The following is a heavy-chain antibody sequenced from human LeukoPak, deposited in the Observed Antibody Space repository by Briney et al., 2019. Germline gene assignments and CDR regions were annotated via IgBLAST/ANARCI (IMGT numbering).Heavy chain of an antibody. D-gene: IGHD3-3*01. Sequence: RASVKVSCKASGYTFTSYGISWVRQAPGQGLEWMGWISAYNGNTNYAQKLQGRVTMTTDTSTSTAYMELRSLRSDDTAVYYCARDLLKYYDFWSGPRYFDLWGRGTLVTVSS. V-gene: IGHV1-18*01. CDR1: GYTFTSYG. J-gene: IGHJ2*01. CDR3: ARDLLKYYDFWSGPRYFDL. CDR2: ISAYNGNT.